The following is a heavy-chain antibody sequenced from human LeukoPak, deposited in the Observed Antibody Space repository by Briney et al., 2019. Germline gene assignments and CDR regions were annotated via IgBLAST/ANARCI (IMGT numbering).Heavy chain of an antibody. CDR1: GYTFTSYA. CDR3: ARGVATNRYYFDY. J-gene: IGHJ4*02. Sequence: GASVKVSCKASGYTFTSYAMHRVRQAPGQRLEWMGWINAGNGNTKYSQKFQGRVTITRDTSASTAYMELSSLRSEDTAVYSCARGVATNRYYFDYWGQGTLVTVSS. CDR2: INAGNGNT. V-gene: IGHV1-3*01. D-gene: IGHD5-12*01.